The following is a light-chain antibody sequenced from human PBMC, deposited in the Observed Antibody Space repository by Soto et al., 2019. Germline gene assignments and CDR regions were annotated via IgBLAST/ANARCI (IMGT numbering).Light chain of an antibody. CDR3: QTWGTGIHVV. CDR1: SGYSSYA. V-gene: IGLV4-69*01. J-gene: IGLJ2*01. Sequence: QLVLTQSPSASASLGASVKLTCTLSSGYSSYAIAWHQQQPEKGPRYLMKLDSDGSHTKGDAIPDRFSGSSSGAERYLTISSLQSEDEADYYCQTWGTGIHVVFGGGTKLTVL. CDR2: LDSDGSH.